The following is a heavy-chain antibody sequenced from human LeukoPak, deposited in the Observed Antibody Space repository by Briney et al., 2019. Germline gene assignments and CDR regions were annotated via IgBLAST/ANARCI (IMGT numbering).Heavy chain of an antibody. CDR1: GFSVGSKY. J-gene: IGHJ4*02. Sequence: GGSLRLSCAASGFSVGSKYMSWVRQAPGKGLEWVAVISYDGSNKYYADSVKGRFTISRDNSKNTLYLQMNSLRAEDTAVYYCAKEVVDIWFGELWGQGTLVTVSS. CDR2: ISYDGSNK. D-gene: IGHD3-10*01. V-gene: IGHV3-30*18. CDR3: AKEVVDIWFGEL.